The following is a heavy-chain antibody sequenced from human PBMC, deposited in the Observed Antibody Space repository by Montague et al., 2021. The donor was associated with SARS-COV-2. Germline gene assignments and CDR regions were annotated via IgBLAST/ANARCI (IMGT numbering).Heavy chain of an antibody. V-gene: IGHV4-4*02. J-gene: IGHJ6*02. CDR2: IYHSGST. CDR1: GGSISSSNW. CDR3: ARFYYDILTGYYGMDV. D-gene: IGHD3-9*01. Sequence: SETLSLTCAVSGGSISSSNWWSWVRQPPGKGLEWIGEIYHSGSTNYNPSLKSRVTISVDKSKNQFSLKLSSVTAADTAVYYCARFYYDILTGYYGMDVWGQGTTVTVFS.